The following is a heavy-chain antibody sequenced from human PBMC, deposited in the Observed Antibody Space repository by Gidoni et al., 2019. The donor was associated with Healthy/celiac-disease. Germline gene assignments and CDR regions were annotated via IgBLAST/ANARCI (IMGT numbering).Heavy chain of an antibody. Sequence: EVQLVESGGGLVQPGGSLRLSCAASGFIFSSYWMRWVRQAPGKGLEWVANIKQDGSEKYYVDSVKGRFTISRDNAKNALYLQRNSLRAEDTAVYYCARDGSYYEVDYWGQGTLVTVSS. D-gene: IGHD1-26*01. V-gene: IGHV3-7*01. CDR2: IKQDGSEK. CDR3: ARDGSYYEVDY. J-gene: IGHJ4*02. CDR1: GFIFSSYW.